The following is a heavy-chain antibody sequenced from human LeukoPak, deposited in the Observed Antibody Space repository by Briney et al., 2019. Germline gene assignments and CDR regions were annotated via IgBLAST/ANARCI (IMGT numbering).Heavy chain of an antibody. D-gene: IGHD2-2*01. J-gene: IGHJ6*03. CDR3: ARGGAAALIGYYYYYMDV. CDR1: GGSISSYY. Sequence: PSETLSLTCTVSGGSISSYYWSWIRQPAGKGLEWIGRIYTSGSTNYNPSLKSRVTMSVDTSKNQFSLKLSSVTAADTAVYYCARGGAAALIGYYYYYMDVRGKGTTVTVSS. CDR2: IYTSGST. V-gene: IGHV4-4*07.